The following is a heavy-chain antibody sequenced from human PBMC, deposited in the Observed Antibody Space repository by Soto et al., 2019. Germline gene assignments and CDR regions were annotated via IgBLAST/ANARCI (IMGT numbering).Heavy chain of an antibody. D-gene: IGHD3-3*01. Sequence: QVQLVQSGAEVKKPGASVKVSCKASGGTFSSYSISWVRQAPGQGLEWMGGIIPLFGTANYAQKVQGRVTITADDSPSTSNMELSSLRSEDTAGYYGARDVPYFFGAGLDPFDYWGQGTLVTVSS. CDR1: GGTFSSYS. CDR2: IIPLFGTA. V-gene: IGHV1-69*01. J-gene: IGHJ4*02. CDR3: ARDVPYFFGAGLDPFDY.